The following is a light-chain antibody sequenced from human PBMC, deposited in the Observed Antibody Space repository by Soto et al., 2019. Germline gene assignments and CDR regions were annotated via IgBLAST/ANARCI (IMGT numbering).Light chain of an antibody. V-gene: IGKV3-15*01. CDR3: QQYHNDSPWT. Sequence: EIVMTQSPATLSVSPGEAATLSCHASQRVGINLAWYQQKPGQAPRLLIYSASTRASGIPDRFSGSGSGTEFTLTISSLQSEDFATYYCQQYHNDSPWTFGQGTKVDIK. CDR2: SAS. CDR1: QRVGIN. J-gene: IGKJ1*01.